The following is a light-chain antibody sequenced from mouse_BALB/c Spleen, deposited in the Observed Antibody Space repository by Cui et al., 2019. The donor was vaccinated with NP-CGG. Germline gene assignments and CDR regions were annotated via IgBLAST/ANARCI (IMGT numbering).Light chain of an antibody. CDR3: ALWFSNHWV. Sequence: AVLIQKFVLTTSPGETVTLTCRSSTRTVTTSSYANWVQEKPDHLFTGLIGGTNNRAPGVPARFSGSLIGDKAALTITGAQTEDETIYFCALWFSNHWVFGGGTKLTVL. CDR2: GTN. J-gene: IGLJ1*01. V-gene: IGLV1*01. CDR1: TRTVTTSSY.